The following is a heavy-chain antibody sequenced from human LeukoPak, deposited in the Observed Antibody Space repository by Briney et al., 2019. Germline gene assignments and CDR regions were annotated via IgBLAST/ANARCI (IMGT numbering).Heavy chain of an antibody. J-gene: IGHJ4*02. CDR2: IYHSGST. V-gene: IGHV4-4*02. CDR3: ARAGQGYCSSTSCYLSLDY. CDR1: GGSISSSNW. D-gene: IGHD2-2*01. Sequence: PSGTLSLTCAVSGGSISSSNWWSWVRQPPGKGLEWIGQIYHSGSTNYNPSLKSRVAISLDKSKNQFSLNLNSVTAADTAVYYCARAGQGYCSSTSCYLSLDYWGQGTLVTVSS.